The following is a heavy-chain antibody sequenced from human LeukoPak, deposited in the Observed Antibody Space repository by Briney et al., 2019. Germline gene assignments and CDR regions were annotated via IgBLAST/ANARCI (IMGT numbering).Heavy chain of an antibody. J-gene: IGHJ4*02. CDR2: IRQDGSEQ. CDR1: GFTFSSYW. Sequence: GVSLRLSCAASGFTFSSYWMSWVRQAPGKGLEWVANIRQDGSEQYYVDSVKGRFTISRDNAKNSLYLQMNSLRAEDTAVYYCARDFSSGWYVNYWGQGTLVTVSS. V-gene: IGHV3-7*04. CDR3: ARDFSSGWYVNY. D-gene: IGHD6-19*01.